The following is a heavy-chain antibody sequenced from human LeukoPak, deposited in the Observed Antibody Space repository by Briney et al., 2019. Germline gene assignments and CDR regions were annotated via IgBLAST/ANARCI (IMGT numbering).Heavy chain of an antibody. CDR3: AKDRTTVTTPHY. CDR2: ISANGGST. CDR1: GFPFSSYW. J-gene: IGHJ4*02. V-gene: IGHV3-23*01. D-gene: IGHD4-17*01. Sequence: PGGSLRLSCVASGFPFSSYWMTWVRLAPGKGLEWVSAISANGGSTYYADSVKGRFTISRDNSKNTLYLQMNSLRAEDTAVYYCAKDRTTVTTPHYWGQGTLVTVSS.